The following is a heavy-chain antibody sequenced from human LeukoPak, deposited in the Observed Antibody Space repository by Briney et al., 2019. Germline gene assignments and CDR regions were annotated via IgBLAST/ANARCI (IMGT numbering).Heavy chain of an antibody. Sequence: PSETLSLTCTVSGGSISSSAYYWGWIRQPPGKGLEWIGSISYRGNSYYNASLKSRVNISVDTARNQFSLKLSSVTAADTAVYYRARRTTMVRGEYFDFWGQGTLVTVSS. CDR1: GGSISSSAYY. CDR2: ISYRGNS. D-gene: IGHD3-10*01. CDR3: ARRTTMVRGEYFDF. V-gene: IGHV4-39*01. J-gene: IGHJ4*02.